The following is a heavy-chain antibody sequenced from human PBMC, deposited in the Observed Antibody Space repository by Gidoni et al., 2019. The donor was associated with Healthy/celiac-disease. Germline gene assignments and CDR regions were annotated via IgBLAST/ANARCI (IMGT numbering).Heavy chain of an antibody. CDR3: AKDRGYDILTGYSTYGMDV. CDR2: MSGSGGST. J-gene: IGHJ6*02. V-gene: IGHV3-23*01. CDR1: AFPFRSYA. Sequence: EVQLLESGGGLVHPGGSLRLSCAASAFPFRSYAMSWVRQAPGKGLGGVSAMSGSGGSTYYADSVKGRFTISRDNSKNTLYLQMNSLRAEDTAVYYCAKDRGYDILTGYSTYGMDVWGQGTTVTVSS. D-gene: IGHD3-9*01.